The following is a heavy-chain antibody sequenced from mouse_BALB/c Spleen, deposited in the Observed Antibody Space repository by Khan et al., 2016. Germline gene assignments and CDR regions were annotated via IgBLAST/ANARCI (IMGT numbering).Heavy chain of an antibody. Sequence: EVQLQESGPGLVKPSQSLSLTCTVTGYSITSDYAWNWIRQFPGNKLEWMGYISYSGSTSYHPSLKSRISITRDTSKNQFFLQLNSVTTEDTATYYCATTVVAPRFAYWGQGTLGTVSA. CDR2: ISYSGST. J-gene: IGHJ3*01. V-gene: IGHV3-2*02. D-gene: IGHD1-1*01. CDR1: GYSITSDYA. CDR3: ATTVVAPRFAY.